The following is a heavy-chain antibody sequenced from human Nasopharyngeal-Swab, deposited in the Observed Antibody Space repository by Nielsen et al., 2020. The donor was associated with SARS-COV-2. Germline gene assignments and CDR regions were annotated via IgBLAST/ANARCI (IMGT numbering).Heavy chain of an antibody. V-gene: IGHV3-9*01. CDR1: GFTFDDYA. CDR3: ARDLDYYDNSGYPFDY. CDR2: ISWNSGSI. D-gene: IGHD3-22*01. J-gene: IGHJ4*02. Sequence: GGSLRLSCAASGFTFDDYAMHWVRQAPGKGLEWVSGISWNSGSIGYADSVKGRFTISRDNAKNSLYLQMNSLRGEDTAVYYCARDLDYYDNSGYPFDYWGQGTLVTVSS.